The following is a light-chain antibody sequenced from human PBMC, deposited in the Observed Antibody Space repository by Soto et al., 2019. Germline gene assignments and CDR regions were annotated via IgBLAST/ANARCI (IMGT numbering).Light chain of an antibody. J-gene: IGKJ1*01. CDR2: DAS. V-gene: IGKV3-11*01. CDR3: QQQT. Sequence: EIVLTQSPATLSLSPGERATLSCRASQRVSSYLAWYQQKPGQAPRLLIYDASNRATGIPARFSGSGSGTDFTLTISSLETEDFAVYYCQQQTFGQGTKVEIK. CDR1: QRVSSY.